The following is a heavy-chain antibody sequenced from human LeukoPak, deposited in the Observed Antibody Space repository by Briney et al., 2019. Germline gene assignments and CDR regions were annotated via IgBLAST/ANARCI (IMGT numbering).Heavy chain of an antibody. CDR1: GDSVSGISFY. V-gene: IGHV4-61*01. CDR2: IQYSGST. CDR3: ARYYDSSGYWSTPHFDS. Sequence: SETLSLTCTVSGDSVSGISFYWSWIRQPPGKGLQYIGYIQYSGSTNYNPSLKSRVTISVDTSKNQFSLKLSSVTAADAAVYYCARYYDSSGYWSTPHFDSWGQGTLVTVSS. J-gene: IGHJ4*02. D-gene: IGHD3-22*01.